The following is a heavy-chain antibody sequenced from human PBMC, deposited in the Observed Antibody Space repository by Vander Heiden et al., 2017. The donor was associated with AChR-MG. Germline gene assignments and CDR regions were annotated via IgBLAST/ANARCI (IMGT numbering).Heavy chain of an antibody. Sequence: EVQLLESGGGLVQPGGSLRLSCAASGFSVSIYAMSWVRQAPGKGLEGVPALSGIAGTTYYADSVKGRFTISRDNSKNTLDLQMNSLRGEDTAVYYCAKAPTDYYDYYMDVWGKGTTVTVSS. J-gene: IGHJ6*03. CDR1: GFSVSIYA. V-gene: IGHV3-23*01. CDR2: LSGIAGTT. CDR3: AKAPTDYYDYYMDV.